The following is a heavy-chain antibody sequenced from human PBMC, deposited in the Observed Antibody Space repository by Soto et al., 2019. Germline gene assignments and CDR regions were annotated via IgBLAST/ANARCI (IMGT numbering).Heavy chain of an antibody. Sequence: SLRLSCAASGFTFISYAMHWVRQAPGKGLEWVAVISYDGSNKYYADSVKGRFTISRDNSKNTLYLQMNSLRAEDTAVYYCARDRLRYNWNDFPYYYYGMDVWGQGTTVTVSS. CDR1: GFTFISYA. CDR2: ISYDGSNK. CDR3: ARDRLRYNWNDFPYYYYGMDV. D-gene: IGHD1-1*01. V-gene: IGHV3-30-3*01. J-gene: IGHJ6*02.